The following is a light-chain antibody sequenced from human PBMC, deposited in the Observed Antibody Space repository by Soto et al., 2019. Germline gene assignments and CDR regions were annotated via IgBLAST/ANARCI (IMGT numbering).Light chain of an antibody. V-gene: IGLV1-47*01. Sequence: QSVLTQPPSASGTPGQRVTISCSGSSSNIGKNYVYWYQQLPGTAPKLLIYRNNQRPSGDPDQFSGSKSGTSASLAISGHRSEDEADYYCSVWDANLSAWVFGGGTKVTVL. CDR1: SSNIGKNY. J-gene: IGLJ3*02. CDR2: RNN. CDR3: SVWDANLSAWV.